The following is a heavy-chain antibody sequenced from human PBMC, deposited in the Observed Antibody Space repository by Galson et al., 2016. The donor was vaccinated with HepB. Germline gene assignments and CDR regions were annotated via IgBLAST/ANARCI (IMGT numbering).Heavy chain of an antibody. J-gene: IGHJ3*01. V-gene: IGHV3-11*05. CDR1: GFTFNDFTFNDFY. CDR2: IHATNGFT. CDR3: AKDVNAPPSVFGAFDL. Sequence: SLRLSCAAFGFTFNDFTFNDFYMSWVRQAPGKGLEWISYIHATNGFTSYADSVRGRFTISRDNARHLLYLQMNDLRADDTAVYYCAKDVNAPPSVFGAFDLWGQGTIVTVSS. D-gene: IGHD2-8*01.